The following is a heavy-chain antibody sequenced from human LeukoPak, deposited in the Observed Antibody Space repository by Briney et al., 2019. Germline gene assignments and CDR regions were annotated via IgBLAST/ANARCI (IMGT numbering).Heavy chain of an antibody. J-gene: IGHJ1*01. CDR3: AKSVPVAGLQH. CDR1: GFSFSSYA. D-gene: IGHD6-19*01. Sequence: GGSLRLSCAASGFSFSSYAMSWVRQAPGKGLEWVSGINGRGDSTVYADSVKGRFTISRDNSKNTLYLQMNSLRAEDTAVYYCAKSVPVAGLQHWGQGTLVTVSS. V-gene: IGHV3-23*01. CDR2: INGRGDST.